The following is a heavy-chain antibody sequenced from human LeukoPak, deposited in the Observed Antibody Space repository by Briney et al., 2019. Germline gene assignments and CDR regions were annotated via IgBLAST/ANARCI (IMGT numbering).Heavy chain of an antibody. V-gene: IGHV3-53*05. D-gene: IGHD3-3*01. CDR3: ARLSGWFDY. J-gene: IGHJ4*02. CDR2: IYSGGTT. Sequence: GGSLRLSCAASGFTVSSNYVSWGRQAPGKGLEWVSLIYSGGTTYYAESVKGRFTISRDNSKNTLYLQMNSLRVEDTAMYYCARLSGWFDYWGQGTLVTVSS. CDR1: GFTVSSNY.